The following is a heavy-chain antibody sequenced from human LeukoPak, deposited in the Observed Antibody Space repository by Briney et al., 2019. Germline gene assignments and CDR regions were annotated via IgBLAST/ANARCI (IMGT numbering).Heavy chain of an antibody. Sequence: GGSLRLSWAASGFTFSSYAMHWVRQAPGKGLEWVAVISYDGSNKYYADSVKGRFTISRDNSKNTLYLQMNSLRAEDTAVYYCARRGYGMDVWGQGTTVTVSS. D-gene: IGHD3-10*01. V-gene: IGHV3-30-3*01. CDR1: GFTFSSYA. J-gene: IGHJ6*02. CDR2: ISYDGSNK. CDR3: ARRGYGMDV.